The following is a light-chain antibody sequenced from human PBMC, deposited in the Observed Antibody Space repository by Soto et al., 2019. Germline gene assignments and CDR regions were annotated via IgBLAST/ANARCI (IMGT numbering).Light chain of an antibody. CDR1: QSVSSSY. CDR2: GAS. V-gene: IGKV3-20*01. Sequence: EIVVTQSPATLSVSPGERATLSCRASQSVSSSYLAWYQQKPGQAPRLLIYGASSRATGIPDRFSGSGSGTDFSLTISSLEPEDFAVYYCHQYNNWPAITFGQGTRLEIK. CDR3: HQYNNWPAIT. J-gene: IGKJ5*01.